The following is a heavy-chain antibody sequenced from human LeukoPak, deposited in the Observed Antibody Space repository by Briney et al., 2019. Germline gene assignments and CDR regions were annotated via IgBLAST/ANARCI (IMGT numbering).Heavy chain of an antibody. CDR2: IKEDGSEK. CDR1: GFAFSTYW. J-gene: IGHJ4*02. CDR3: ARDSSGYQ. Sequence: GGSLRPSCAASGFAFSTYWMSWVRQAPGKGLEWVANIKEDGSEKYYGDSVKGRFTISRDNAKNSLYLEMNSLRVEDTAVYYCARDSSGYQWGQGTLVTVSS. V-gene: IGHV3-7*01. D-gene: IGHD3-22*01.